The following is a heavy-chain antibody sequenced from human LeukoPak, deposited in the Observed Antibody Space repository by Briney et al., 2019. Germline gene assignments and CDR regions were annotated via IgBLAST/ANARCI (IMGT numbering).Heavy chain of an antibody. J-gene: IGHJ4*02. CDR3: AKGLASYYFDY. D-gene: IGHD3-9*01. CDR1: GFTFSSYG. Sequence: GRSLRLSCVASGFTFSSYGMHWVRQAPGKGLEWVAVISYDGGNKYYADSVKGRFTISSDNSKNTLYLQMNSLRAEDTAVYYCAKGLASYYFDYWGQGTLVTASS. CDR2: ISYDGGNK. V-gene: IGHV3-30*18.